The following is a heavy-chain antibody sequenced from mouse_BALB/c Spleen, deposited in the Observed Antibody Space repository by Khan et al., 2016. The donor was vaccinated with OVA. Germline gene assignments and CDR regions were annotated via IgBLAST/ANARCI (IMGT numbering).Heavy chain of an antibody. D-gene: IGHD1-1*01. Sequence: MQLEESGGDLVKPEGSLKLSCAASGFTFSTYGMSWVRQTPDKRLAWVATISSGGSYTYYPDSVQGRFTISRDNAKNTLYLQMSSLKSEDTAMFYCARLAYYYDSEGFAYWGQGTLVTVSA. CDR3: ARLAYYYDSEGFAY. J-gene: IGHJ3*01. CDR2: ISSGGSYT. CDR1: GFTFSTYG. V-gene: IGHV5-6*01.